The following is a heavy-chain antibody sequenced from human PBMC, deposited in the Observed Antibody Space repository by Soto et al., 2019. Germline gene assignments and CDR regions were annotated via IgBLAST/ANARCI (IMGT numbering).Heavy chain of an antibody. D-gene: IGHD3-9*01. V-gene: IGHV4-39*01. Sequence: SEPLSLTCTVSGGSISSSSYYWGWIRQPPGKGLEWIGSIYYSGSTYYNPSLKSRVTISVDTSKNQFSLKLSSVTAADTAVYYCARQKYILTDNYYYYMDVWGKGTTVTVSS. J-gene: IGHJ6*03. CDR2: IYYSGST. CDR1: GGSISSSSYY. CDR3: ARQKYILTDNYYYYMDV.